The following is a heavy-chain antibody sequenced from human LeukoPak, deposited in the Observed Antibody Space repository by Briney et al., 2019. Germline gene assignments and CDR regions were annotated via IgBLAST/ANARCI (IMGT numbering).Heavy chain of an antibody. V-gene: IGHV4-39*07. J-gene: IGHJ6*03. CDR1: GGSISSSTYY. CDR2: IYYSGTT. D-gene: IGHD6-19*01. CDR3: ARETQLAVAGKNRWDYYYYYYIDV. Sequence: SETLSLTCTVSGGSISSSTYYWGWIRQPPGTGLEWIGSIYYSGTTHYNPSLKSRLTISVDTSKNQFSLNLISVTAADTAVYYCARETQLAVAGKNRWDYYYYYYIDVWGKGTTVTISS.